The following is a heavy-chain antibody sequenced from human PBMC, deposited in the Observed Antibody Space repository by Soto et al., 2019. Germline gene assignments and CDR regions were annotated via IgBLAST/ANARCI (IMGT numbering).Heavy chain of an antibody. J-gene: IGHJ4*02. Sequence: QVQLVQSGAEVKKPGASVKVSCKASGYTLTSYGINWVRQAPGQGLEWMGWISGYNGNTNYAQKLQGRVTMTTDTSTSTAYMELRSLRSDDTAVYYCARDGLLTTVPTSYFDYWGQGTLVTVSS. CDR3: ARDGLLTTVPTSYFDY. V-gene: IGHV1-18*01. CDR1: GYTLTSYG. CDR2: ISGYNGNT. D-gene: IGHD4-4*01.